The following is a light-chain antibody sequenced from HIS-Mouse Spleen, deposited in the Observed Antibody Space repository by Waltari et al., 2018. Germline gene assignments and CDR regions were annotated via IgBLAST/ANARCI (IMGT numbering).Light chain of an antibody. J-gene: IGLJ2*01. CDR2: EDS. CDR1: ALPKNY. Sequence: SYELPQPPSVSVSPGQTARSTCSGDALPKNYSSWYQQKSGQAPVLVIYEDSKRPSGIPERFSGSSSGTMATLTISGAQVEDEADYYCYSTDSSGNHRVFGGGTKLTVL. V-gene: IGLV3-10*01. CDR3: YSTDSSGNHRV.